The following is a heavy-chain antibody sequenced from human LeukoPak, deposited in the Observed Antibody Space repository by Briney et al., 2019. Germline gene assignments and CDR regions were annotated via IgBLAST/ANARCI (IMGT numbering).Heavy chain of an antibody. V-gene: IGHV3-23*01. Sequence: QSGGSLRLSCAVSGFSVSSYAMSWVRLAPGKGLVWVSGVRGSGDSTYYADSVKGRFTISRDNSRNTLYLQMNSLRAEDTAVYYCAKDGYCTTITCYGWLDYWGLGTLVTVSS. CDR3: AKDGYCTTITCYGWLDY. D-gene: IGHD2-2*03. CDR1: GFSVSSYA. CDR2: VRGSGDST. J-gene: IGHJ4*02.